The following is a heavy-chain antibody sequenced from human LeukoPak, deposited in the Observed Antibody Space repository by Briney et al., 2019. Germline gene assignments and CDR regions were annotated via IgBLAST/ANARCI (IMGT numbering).Heavy chain of an antibody. J-gene: IGHJ3*02. CDR1: GGSFSGYY. CDR2: IYSSGST. V-gene: IGHV4-59*10. CDR3: ARGTPRHAFDI. Sequence: SETLSLTCAVYGGSFSGYYWSWIRQPPGKGLEWIGRIYSSGSTNYNPSLKSRVTMSVDTSKHQFSPKLSSVTAADTAVYYCARGTPRHAFDIWGQGTMVTVSS.